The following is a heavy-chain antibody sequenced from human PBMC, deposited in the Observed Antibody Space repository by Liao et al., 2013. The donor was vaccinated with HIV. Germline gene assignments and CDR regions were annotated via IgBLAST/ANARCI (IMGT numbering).Heavy chain of an antibody. D-gene: IGHD1-26*01. CDR3: ARDGTGATDYYYYYMDV. CDR2: SIIVEPP. V-gene: IGHV4-34*01. CDR1: GGSFTGYY. J-gene: IGHJ6*03. Sequence: QVQLQQWGAGLLKPSETLSLTCAVYGGSFTGYYWSWIRQPPGKGRGVDWGKSIIVEPPTTTRPSKSRVTISVDTSKNQFSLKLSSVTAADTAVYYCARDGTGATDYYYYYMDVWGKGPRSPSP.